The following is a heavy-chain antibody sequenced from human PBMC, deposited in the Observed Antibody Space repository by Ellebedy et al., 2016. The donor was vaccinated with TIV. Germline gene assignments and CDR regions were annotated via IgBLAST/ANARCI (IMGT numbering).Heavy chain of an antibody. CDR1: GFTFSSYD. D-gene: IGHD1-1*01. V-gene: IGHV3-13*01. CDR2: IGTAGDT. CDR3: ARATAGFDY. Sequence: GESLKISCAASGFTFSSYDMHWVRQATGKGLEWVSAIGTAGDTYYPGSVKGRFTISRENAKKSLYLQMNSLRAEDTAVYYYARATAGFDYWGQGTLVTVSS. J-gene: IGHJ4*02.